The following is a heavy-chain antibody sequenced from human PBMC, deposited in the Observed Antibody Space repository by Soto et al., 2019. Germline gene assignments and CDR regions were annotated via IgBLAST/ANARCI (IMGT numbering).Heavy chain of an antibody. Sequence: SETLSLTCTVSGGSISSGDYYWSWIRQPPGKGLEWIGYIYYSGSTYYNPSLKSRVTISVDTSKNQFSLKLSSVTAADTAVYYCARDRVVVVPAATTRYGMDVWGQGTTVTV. D-gene: IGHD2-2*01. J-gene: IGHJ6*02. CDR2: IYYSGST. V-gene: IGHV4-30-4*01. CDR1: GGSISSGDYY. CDR3: ARDRVVVVPAATTRYGMDV.